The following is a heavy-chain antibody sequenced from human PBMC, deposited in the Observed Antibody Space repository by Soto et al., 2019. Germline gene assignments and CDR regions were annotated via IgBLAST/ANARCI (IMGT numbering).Heavy chain of an antibody. J-gene: IGHJ6*02. CDR3: ARSQGSSTSLDIYYDYYYGMDV. D-gene: IGHD2-2*01. V-gene: IGHV1-69*01. CDR2: IIPISGTA. CDR1: GGTFSSYA. Sequence: QVQLVQSGAEVKKPGSSVKVSCKASGGTFSSYAISWVRQAPGQGLEWMGGIIPISGTANYAQKFQGRVTITADESTSTAHMELSSLRSEDTAVYYCARSQGSSTSLDIYYDYYYGMDVWGQGTTVTVSS.